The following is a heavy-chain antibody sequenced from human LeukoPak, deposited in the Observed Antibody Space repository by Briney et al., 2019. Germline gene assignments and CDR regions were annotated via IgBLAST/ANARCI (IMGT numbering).Heavy chain of an antibody. CDR1: GFTFSSYW. CDR3: ATIPRGYDFWSGYWDYYYYMDV. Sequence: GGSLRLSCAASGFTFSSYWMHWVRQAPGKGLVWVSRINSDGSSTSYADSVKGRFTISRDNAKNTLYLQMNSLRAEDTAVYYCATIPRGYDFWSGYWDYYYYMDVCGKGTTVTVSS. D-gene: IGHD3-3*01. CDR2: INSDGSST. J-gene: IGHJ6*03. V-gene: IGHV3-74*01.